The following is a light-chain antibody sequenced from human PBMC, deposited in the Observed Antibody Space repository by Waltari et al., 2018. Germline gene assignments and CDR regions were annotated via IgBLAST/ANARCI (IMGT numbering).Light chain of an antibody. CDR1: ESIGRY. J-gene: IGKJ5*01. Sequence: EIVLTQSPATLSLSPGERATLSCRASESIGRYLAWYQQKPGQAPRLLIYDASNRATGSPVRFTGSGSGTDFTLAISSLETDDFALYYCQHRSNWPAFGQGTRLEIK. CDR2: DAS. V-gene: IGKV3-11*01. CDR3: QHRSNWPA.